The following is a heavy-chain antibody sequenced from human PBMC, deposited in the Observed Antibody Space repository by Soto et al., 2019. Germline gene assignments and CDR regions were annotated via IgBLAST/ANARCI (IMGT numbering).Heavy chain of an antibody. J-gene: IGHJ2*01. Sequence: QVQLVESGGGVVQPGRSLRLSCAASGFTFSSYGIHWVRQAPGKGLEWVAVIWYDGSNKYYADSVKGRFTISRDNSKNTLYLQMNSLRAEDTAVYYCAREVVIADWYFDLWGRGTLVTVSS. CDR2: IWYDGSNK. CDR1: GFTFSSYG. D-gene: IGHD2-21*01. CDR3: AREVVIADWYFDL. V-gene: IGHV3-33*01.